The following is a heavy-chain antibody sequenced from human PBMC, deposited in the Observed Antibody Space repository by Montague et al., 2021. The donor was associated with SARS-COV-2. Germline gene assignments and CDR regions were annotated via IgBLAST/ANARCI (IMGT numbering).Heavy chain of an antibody. Sequence: KYNPSLKSRVTIFIDKSKNHFSLQLSSVTAADTAVYYWARGGTYHYGMDVWGQGTTVAVYS. V-gene: IGHV4/OR15-8*02. D-gene: IGHD3-16*01. J-gene: IGHJ6*02. CDR3: ARGGTYHYGMDV.